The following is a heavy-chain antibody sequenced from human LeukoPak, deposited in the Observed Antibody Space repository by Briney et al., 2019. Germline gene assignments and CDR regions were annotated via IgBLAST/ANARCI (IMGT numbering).Heavy chain of an antibody. CDR1: GGSISSSSYY. Sequence: PSETLSLTCTVSGGSISSSSYYWGWIRQPPGKGLEWIGSIYYSGSTYYNPSLKSRVTISVDTSKNQFSPKLSSVTAADTAVYYCARLTVIVDYWGQGTLVTVSS. CDR2: IYYSGST. D-gene: IGHD4-17*01. CDR3: ARLTVIVDY. J-gene: IGHJ4*02. V-gene: IGHV4-39*01.